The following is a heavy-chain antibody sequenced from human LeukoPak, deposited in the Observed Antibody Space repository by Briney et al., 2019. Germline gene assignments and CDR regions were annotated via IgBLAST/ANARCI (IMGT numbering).Heavy chain of an antibody. V-gene: IGHV4-59*01. Sequence: PSETLSLTCTVSGGSISSYCWSWIRQPPGKGLEWIGYIYYSGSTNYNPSLKSRVTISVDTSKNQFSLKLSSVTAADTAVYYCARGRYYDSSGPYYFDYWGQGTLVTVSS. CDR3: ARGRYYDSSGPYYFDY. J-gene: IGHJ4*02. D-gene: IGHD3-22*01. CDR1: GGSISSYC. CDR2: IYYSGST.